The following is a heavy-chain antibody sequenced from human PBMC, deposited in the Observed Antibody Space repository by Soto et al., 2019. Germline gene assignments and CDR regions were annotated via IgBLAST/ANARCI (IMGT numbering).Heavy chain of an antibody. CDR3: ARQRYQWNYYDSSGYYGYYYGMDV. V-gene: IGHV4-34*01. CDR2: INHSGST. CDR1: GGSFSVYY. Sequence: SETLSLTCAFYGGSFSVYYWTFILHPPVKVLSLVVGINHSGSTNYNPSLKSRVTISVDTSKNQFSLKLSSVTAADTAVYYCARQRYQWNYYDSSGYYGYYYGMDVWGQGTTVTVSS. J-gene: IGHJ6*02. D-gene: IGHD3-22*01.